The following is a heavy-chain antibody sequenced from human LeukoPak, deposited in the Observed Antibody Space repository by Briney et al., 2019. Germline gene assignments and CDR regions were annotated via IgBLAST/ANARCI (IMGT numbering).Heavy chain of an antibody. J-gene: IGHJ4*02. Sequence: GGSLRLSCAASGFTFSNAWMSWVRQAPGKGLEWVGRIKSKTDGGTTDYAAPVKGRFTISRDDSKNTLYLQMNSLKTEDTAVYYCTTDPVTHYYDSSGISAGYWGQGTLVTVSS. V-gene: IGHV3-15*01. CDR1: GFTFSNAW. CDR3: TTDPVTHYYDSSGISAGY. CDR2: IKSKTDGGTT. D-gene: IGHD3-22*01.